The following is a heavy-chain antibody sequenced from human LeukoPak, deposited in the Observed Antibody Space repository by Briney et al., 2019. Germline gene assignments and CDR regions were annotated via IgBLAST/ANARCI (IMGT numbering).Heavy chain of an antibody. D-gene: IGHD3-10*01. Sequence: GGSLRLSCAASGFTFGSYWMHWVRQAPGKGLLWVSRINSDGTSPSYADSVRGRFTISRDNVKNTLSLQMNSLRAEDTAVYYCARDPAEFRGGDPFDIWGQGTMVIVSS. J-gene: IGHJ3*02. CDR2: INSDGTSP. V-gene: IGHV3-74*01. CDR3: ARDPAEFRGGDPFDI. CDR1: GFTFGSYW.